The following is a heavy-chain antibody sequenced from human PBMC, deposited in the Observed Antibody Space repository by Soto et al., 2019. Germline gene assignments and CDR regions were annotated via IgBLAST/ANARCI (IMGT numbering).Heavy chain of an antibody. D-gene: IGHD6-6*01. CDR3: ARAKYSSSPVFNS. Sequence: PSETLSLTCTVSGDSISSYYWTWIRQPPGKGLEWIGYIYYSRSTNYNPSLKSRVTISADTSKNQFSLKLRSVTAADTAVYYCARAKYSSSPVFNSWGQGFLVTVSS. V-gene: IGHV4-59*01. J-gene: IGHJ5*01. CDR1: GDSISSYY. CDR2: IYYSRST.